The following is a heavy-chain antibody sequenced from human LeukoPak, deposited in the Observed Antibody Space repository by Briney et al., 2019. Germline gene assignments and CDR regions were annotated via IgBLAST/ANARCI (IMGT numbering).Heavy chain of an antibody. CDR2: IKQDGSEM. CDR3: ARDRGIVAQFDP. J-gene: IGHJ5*02. Sequence: GGSLRLSCAASGFTLSGYWMSWVRQAPGKGLEWVANIKQDGSEMYYLDSVKGRFIISRDNAKNSLYLQMNSLRAEDTAVYYCARDRGIVAQFDPWGQGTLVTVSS. V-gene: IGHV3-7*01. CDR1: GFTLSGYW. D-gene: IGHD1-26*01.